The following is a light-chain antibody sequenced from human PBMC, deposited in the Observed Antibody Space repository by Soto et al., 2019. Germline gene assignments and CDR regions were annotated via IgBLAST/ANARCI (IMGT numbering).Light chain of an antibody. CDR3: AGWDDSLNGQVV. CDR1: SSDVGGYNY. J-gene: IGLJ2*01. CDR2: DVS. Sequence: QSALTQPASVSGSPGQSITISCTGTSSDVGGYNYVSWYQQHPGKAPKLMIYDVSNRPSGVPDRFSGSKSGTSASLAISGLQSEDEATYYCAGWDDSLNGQVVFGGGTKLTVL. V-gene: IGLV2-14*01.